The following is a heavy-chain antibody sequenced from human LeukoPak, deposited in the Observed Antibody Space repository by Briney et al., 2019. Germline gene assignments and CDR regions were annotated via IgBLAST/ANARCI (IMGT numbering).Heavy chain of an antibody. D-gene: IGHD6-13*01. CDR2: INHSGST. CDR1: GGSFSGYY. J-gene: IGHJ5*02. CDR3: ARRLRQQLVQYNWFDP. Sequence: PSETLSLTCAVSGGSFSGYYWSWIRQPPRKGLEWIGEINHSGSTNYNPSLTSRVTISVDTSKNQFSLTLSSVTAADTAVHYCARRLRQQLVQYNWFDPWGQGTLVTVSS. V-gene: IGHV4-34*01.